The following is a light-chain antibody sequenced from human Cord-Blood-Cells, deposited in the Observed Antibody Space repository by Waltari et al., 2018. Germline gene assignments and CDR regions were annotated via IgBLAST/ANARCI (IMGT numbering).Light chain of an antibody. V-gene: IGLV2-14*01. CDR1: SSEVGGYNY. CDR3: SSYTSSSTPYV. CDR2: DVS. Sequence: QSALTQPASVSGSPGQSITISCTGTSSEVGGYNYVSWYQQHPAKAPKPMIYDVSNRPSGVSNRFSGSKSGNTSSLTISGLQAEDEADYYCSSYTSSSTPYVFGTGTKVTVL. J-gene: IGLJ1*01.